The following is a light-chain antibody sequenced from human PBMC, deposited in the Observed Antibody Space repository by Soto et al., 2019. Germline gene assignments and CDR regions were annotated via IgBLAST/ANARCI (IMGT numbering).Light chain of an antibody. J-gene: IGKJ1*01. CDR1: QSISSY. Sequence: DIQMTQSPSSLSASVGDRVTITCRASQSISSYLNWYQQKPGKAPKLLIYAASSLQSGVPSRFSGSGSGTDFTLTISSLLPEDCATYYCQQSYSTPRTFGQGTMVEIK. CDR2: AAS. V-gene: IGKV1-39*01. CDR3: QQSYSTPRT.